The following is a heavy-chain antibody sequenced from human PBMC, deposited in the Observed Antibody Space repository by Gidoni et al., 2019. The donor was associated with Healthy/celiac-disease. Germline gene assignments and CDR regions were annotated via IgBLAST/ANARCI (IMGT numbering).Heavy chain of an antibody. J-gene: IGHJ4*02. CDR1: GGSISSGNYY. CDR2: IYTSGST. CDR3: AREHPLTTVTTVRGRYFDY. D-gene: IGHD4-4*01. Sequence: QVQLQESGPGLVKPSQTLSLTCTVSGGSISSGNYYWSWIRQPAGKGLEWIGRIYTSGSTNYNPSLKSRVTISVDTSKNQFSLKLSSVTAADTAVYYCAREHPLTTVTTVRGRYFDYWGQGTLVTVSS. V-gene: IGHV4-61*02.